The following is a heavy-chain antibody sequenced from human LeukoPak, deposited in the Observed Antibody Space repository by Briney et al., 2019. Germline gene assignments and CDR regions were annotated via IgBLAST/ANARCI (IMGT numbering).Heavy chain of an antibody. CDR3: ASALRIYYYFDY. D-gene: IGHD1-26*01. Sequence: GGSLRLSCAASGFTFSSYAMSWVRQAPGKGLEWVSAISDSDGNTYYADSVKGRFTISRDNSKNTLYLQMNSLRAEDTAVYYCASALRIYYYFDYWGQGTLVTVSS. CDR1: GFTFSSYA. V-gene: IGHV3-23*01. J-gene: IGHJ4*02. CDR2: ISDSDGNT.